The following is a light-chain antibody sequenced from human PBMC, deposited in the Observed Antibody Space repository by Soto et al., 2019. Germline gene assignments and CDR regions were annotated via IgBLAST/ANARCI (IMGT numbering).Light chain of an antibody. J-gene: IGKJ3*01. CDR3: QQSGNSPFA. CDR2: GAS. V-gene: IGKV3-15*01. Sequence: EIVMTQSPATLSVSPGERATLSCRASQSVSSNLAWYQQKPGQAPRLLIYGASTRATGIPARFSGSGSGTEFTLTISSLQSEDFAVYYCQQSGNSPFAFGPGTKVDIK. CDR1: QSVSSN.